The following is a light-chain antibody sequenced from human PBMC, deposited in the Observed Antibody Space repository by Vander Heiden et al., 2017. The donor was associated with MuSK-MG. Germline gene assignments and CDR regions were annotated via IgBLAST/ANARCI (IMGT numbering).Light chain of an antibody. CDR2: DAS. Sequence: ELVMTHSQPTLSLPQGERATLACRASQSVSRDLVWYQQKPGQAPRLLIYDASTRATGIPATFSGSGSGTDFTLTINSLQSEDFAIYFCQQYNKWPGTFGQGTKVEIK. V-gene: IGKV3-15*01. CDR3: QQYNKWPGT. CDR1: QSVSRD. J-gene: IGKJ1*01.